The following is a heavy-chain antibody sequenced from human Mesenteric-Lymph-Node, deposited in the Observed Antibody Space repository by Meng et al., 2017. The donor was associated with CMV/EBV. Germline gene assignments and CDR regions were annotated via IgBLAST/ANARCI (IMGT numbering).Heavy chain of an antibody. D-gene: IGHD3-16*02. Sequence: FTDAARTWVRQASGKGLEWVGRIRSKTHHYATAYTASVRGRFAISRDDSKNTAYLQMNSLQPEDTAVYYCIRAMGYDYVWGSYRYFEFWGQGTLVTVSS. V-gene: IGHV3-73*01. CDR3: IRAMGYDYVWGSYRYFEF. CDR2: IRSKTHHYAT. J-gene: IGHJ4*02. CDR1: FTDAA.